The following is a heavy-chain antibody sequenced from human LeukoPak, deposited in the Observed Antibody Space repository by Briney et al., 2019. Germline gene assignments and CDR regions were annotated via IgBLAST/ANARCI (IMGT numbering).Heavy chain of an antibody. CDR1: ASTFYDYA. J-gene: IGHJ4*02. CDR3: AKDMGRYSSGWYEFDY. V-gene: IGHV3-43*02. Sequence: GRSLRLSCAASASTFYDYAMHWVRQAPGKGLESVPLISGGGGSTYYADSMKGRFTISRDSSKNSLYLQMNSLRTEDTALYYCAKDMGRYSSGWYEFDYWGQGTLVTVSS. CDR2: ISGGGGST. D-gene: IGHD6-19*01.